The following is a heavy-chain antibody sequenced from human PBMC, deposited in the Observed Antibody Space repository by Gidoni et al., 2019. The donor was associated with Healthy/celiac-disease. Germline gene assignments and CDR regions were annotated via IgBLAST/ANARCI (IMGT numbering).Heavy chain of an antibody. CDR1: GFTFSSYA. Sequence: VQLLESGGGLVQPGGLLRLSCAAPGFTFSSYAMSWVRQAPGKGLEWVSAISGSGGSTYYADSVKGRFTISRDNSKNTLYLQMNSLRAEDTAVYDCAKPLEYSSSPDFDYWGQGTLVTVSS. CDR2: ISGSGGST. D-gene: IGHD6-6*01. CDR3: AKPLEYSSSPDFDY. J-gene: IGHJ4*02. V-gene: IGHV3-23*01.